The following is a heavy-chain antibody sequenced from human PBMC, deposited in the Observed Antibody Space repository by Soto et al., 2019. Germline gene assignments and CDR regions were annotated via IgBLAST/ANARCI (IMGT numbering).Heavy chain of an antibody. CDR2: VSLPSGDT. J-gene: IGHJ4*02. V-gene: IGHV1-18*01. CDR1: GFSFSYFG. D-gene: IGHD2-15*01. CDR3: ARTCSSGGSCYLPY. Sequence: ASVKVSCKASGFSFSYFGVSWVRQAPGQGLEWVGWVSLPSGDTSSAQNFQGRVTVTTDTSTSTVYMELGSLRSDDTAVYYCARTCSSGGSCYLPYWGEGTLVTVSS.